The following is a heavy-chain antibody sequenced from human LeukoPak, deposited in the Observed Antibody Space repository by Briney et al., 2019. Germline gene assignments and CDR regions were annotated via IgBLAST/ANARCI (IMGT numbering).Heavy chain of an antibody. CDR3: GRQISENTDY. V-gene: IGHV4-59*05. D-gene: IGHD1/OR15-1a*01. CDR2: IFYREGFSYGGTS. J-gene: IGHJ4*02. Sequence: SETLSHPCSVSGVSISGSYWIWIRQPPGRGLEWIASIFYREGFSYGGTSFYNPSLESRFTISVDTSKNAFSLKLNSVTAADTAVYYCGRQISENTDYWGPGTVVPVSS. CDR1: GVSISGSY.